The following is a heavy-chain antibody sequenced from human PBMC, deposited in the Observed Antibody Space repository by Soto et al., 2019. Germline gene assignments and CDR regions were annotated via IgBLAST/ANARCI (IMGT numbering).Heavy chain of an antibody. CDR3: AREDIVVVVAARLDY. CDR2: IKQDGSEK. CDR1: GFTFSSYW. V-gene: IGHV3-7*03. Sequence: PGGSLRLSCAASGFTFSSYWMSWARQAPGKGLEWVANIKQDGSEKYYVDSVKGRFTISRDNAKNSLYLQMNSLRAEDTAVYYCAREDIVVVVAARLDYWGQGTLVTVSS. J-gene: IGHJ4*02. D-gene: IGHD2-15*01.